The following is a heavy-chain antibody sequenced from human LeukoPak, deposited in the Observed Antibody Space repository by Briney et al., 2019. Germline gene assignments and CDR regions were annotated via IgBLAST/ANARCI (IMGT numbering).Heavy chain of an antibody. CDR3: ATLLHTVTEAFDI. Sequence: ASVKVSCKVSGYTLTELSMHWVRQAPGKGLEWMGGFDPEDGETIYAQKFQGRVTMAEDTSTDTAYMELSSLRSEDTAVYYCATLLHTVTEAFDIWGQGTMVTVSS. CDR1: GYTLTELS. D-gene: IGHD4-17*01. V-gene: IGHV1-24*01. J-gene: IGHJ3*02. CDR2: FDPEDGET.